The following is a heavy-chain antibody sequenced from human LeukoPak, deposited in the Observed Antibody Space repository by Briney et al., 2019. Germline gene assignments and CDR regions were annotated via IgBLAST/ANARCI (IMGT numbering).Heavy chain of an antibody. D-gene: IGHD6-19*01. V-gene: IGHV3-9*01. CDR2: ISWNSGSI. CDR1: GLTFDDYA. CDR3: AKDPSRGDSSGWYADY. J-gene: IGHJ4*02. Sequence: QPGRSLRLSCAASGLTFDDYAMHWVRQAPGKGLEWVSGISWNSGSIGYADSVKGQFTISRDNAKNSLYLQMNSLRAEDTALYYCAKDPSRGDSSGWYADYWGQGTLVTVSS.